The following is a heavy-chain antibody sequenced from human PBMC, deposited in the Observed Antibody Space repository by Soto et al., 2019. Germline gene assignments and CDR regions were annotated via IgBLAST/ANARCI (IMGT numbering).Heavy chain of an antibody. CDR1: GFTFSSYG. Sequence: GGSLRLSCAASGFTFSSYGMRWVRQAPGKGLEWVAVISYDGSNKYYADSVKGRFTISRDNSKNTLYLQMNSLRAEDTAVYYCAKDFGRYYYYGMDVWGQGTTVTVSS. CDR2: ISYDGSNK. V-gene: IGHV3-30*18. D-gene: IGHD3-10*01. J-gene: IGHJ6*02. CDR3: AKDFGRYYYYGMDV.